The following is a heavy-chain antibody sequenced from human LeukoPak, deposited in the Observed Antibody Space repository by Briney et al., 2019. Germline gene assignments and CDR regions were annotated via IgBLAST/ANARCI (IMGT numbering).Heavy chain of an antibody. CDR3: ARVGGNIYGSRPY. CDR1: GFTFSDYY. D-gene: IGHD2-2*01. Sequence: PGGSLRLSCAASGFTFSDYYMSWVRQAPGKGLEWVSVIYSGGSTYYADSVKGRFTISRDNSKNTLYLQMNSLRAEDTAVYYCARVGGNIYGSRPYWGQGTLVTVSS. CDR2: IYSGGST. J-gene: IGHJ4*02. V-gene: IGHV3-66*01.